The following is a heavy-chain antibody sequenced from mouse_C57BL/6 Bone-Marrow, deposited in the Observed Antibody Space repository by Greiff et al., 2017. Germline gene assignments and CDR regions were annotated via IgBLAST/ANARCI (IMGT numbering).Heavy chain of an antibody. CDR3: ARDGEYVVGFAD. D-gene: IGHD2-13*01. V-gene: IGHV1-64*01. J-gene: IGHJ3*01. CDR1: GYTFTSYG. CDR2: IHPNSGST. Sequence: QVQLQQPGAELVKPGASVKLSCKASGYTFTSYGMHWVKQRPGQGLEWIGMIHPNSGSTNYNEKFKSKATLTVDKSSSTAYMQLSSLTSEDSAVYYCARDGEYVVGFADWGQGTRVTVAA.